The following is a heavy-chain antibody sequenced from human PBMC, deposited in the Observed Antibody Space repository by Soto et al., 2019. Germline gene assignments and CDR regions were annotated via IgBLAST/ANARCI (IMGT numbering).Heavy chain of an antibody. D-gene: IGHD6-25*01. V-gene: IGHV4-59*08. CDR3: AGLRQRLDKNFDY. J-gene: IGHJ4*02. Sequence: QVQLQESGPGLVKPSETLSLTCTVPSGSIKTYYWSWIRQSPGKGLEWIGNIYHTGSTNYNPSLKSRVTISVDTSKNQFSLKRSSVTAADTAVHYCAGLRQRLDKNFDYWGQGTLVTVSS. CDR1: SGSIKTYY. CDR2: IYHTGST.